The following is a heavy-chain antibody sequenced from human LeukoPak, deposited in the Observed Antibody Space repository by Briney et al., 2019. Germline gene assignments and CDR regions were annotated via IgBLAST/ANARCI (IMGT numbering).Heavy chain of an antibody. CDR1: GYTLTNYY. CDR2: INPSGGSA. V-gene: IGHV1-46*01. CDR3: ARDPSTNYYYYYYMDV. J-gene: IGHJ6*03. Sequence: ASVKVSCKASGYTLTNYYMHWVRQAPGQGLEWMGIINPSGGSATYAQKFQGRVTMTRDTSTSTVYMELSSLKSEDTAVYYCARDPSTNYYYYYYMDVWGKGTTVTVSS.